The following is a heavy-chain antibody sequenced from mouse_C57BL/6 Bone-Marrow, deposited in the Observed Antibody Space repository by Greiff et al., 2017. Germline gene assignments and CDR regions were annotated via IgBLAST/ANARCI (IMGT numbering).Heavy chain of an antibody. D-gene: IGHD1-1*01. CDR3: ARSGTTVVGDWYFDV. V-gene: IGHV1-69*01. Sequence: QVQLQQPGAELVMPGASVKLSCKASGYTFTSYWMHWVEQRPGQGLEWIGEIDPSDSYTNYNQKFKGKSTLTVDKSSSTAYMQLSSLTSEDSAVYYCARSGTTVVGDWYFDVWGTGTTVTVSA. J-gene: IGHJ1*03. CDR2: IDPSDSYT. CDR1: GYTFTSYW.